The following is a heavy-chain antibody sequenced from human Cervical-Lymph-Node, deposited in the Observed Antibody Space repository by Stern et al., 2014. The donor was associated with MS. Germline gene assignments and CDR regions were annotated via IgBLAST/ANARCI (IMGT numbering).Heavy chain of an antibody. D-gene: IGHD4-23*01. CDR3: ARHPLLRWFDY. CDR1: GGSISSNY. Sequence: QVQLQESGPGLVKPSETLSLTCTVSGGSISSNYWSWIRQPPGKGLEWIGYIYDNGRTKSNPSLQSRVTISEDTSKNPTSLKLSSGTAADTAVYYCARHPLLRWFDYWGQGRLVTVSS. CDR2: IYDNGRT. J-gene: IGHJ4*02. V-gene: IGHV4-59*08.